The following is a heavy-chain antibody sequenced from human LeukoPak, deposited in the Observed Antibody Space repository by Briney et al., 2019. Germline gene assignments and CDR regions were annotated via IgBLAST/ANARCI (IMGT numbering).Heavy chain of an antibody. D-gene: IGHD1-26*01. J-gene: IGHJ3*02. CDR2: IYSGGST. V-gene: IGHV3-66*01. CDR3: ARGDQRELLDAFDI. Sequence: GGSLRLSCAASGFTVSSNYMSWVRQAPGKGLEWVSVIYSGGSTYYADSVKGRFTISRDNSKNTLYLQMNSLRAEDTAVYYCARGDQRELLDAFDIWGQGTMVTVSS. CDR1: GFTVSSNY.